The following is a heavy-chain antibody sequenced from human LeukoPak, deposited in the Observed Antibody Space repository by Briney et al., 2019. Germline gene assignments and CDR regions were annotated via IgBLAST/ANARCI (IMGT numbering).Heavy chain of an antibody. CDR1: GGSFSGYY. CDR2: IYYSGST. Sequence: PSETLSLTCAVYGGSFSGYYWSWIRQPPGKGLEWIGSIYYSGSTYYNPSLKSRVSMSVDTSKNQVSLKLTSVTAADTAVYYCARQTGSGLFILPGGQGTLVTVSS. V-gene: IGHV4-34*01. D-gene: IGHD3/OR15-3a*01. CDR3: ARQTGSGLFILP. J-gene: IGHJ4*02.